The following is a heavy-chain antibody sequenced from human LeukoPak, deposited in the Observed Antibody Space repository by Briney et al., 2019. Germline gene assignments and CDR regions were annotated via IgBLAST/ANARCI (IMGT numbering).Heavy chain of an antibody. CDR1: GGTFSSYA. CDR2: IIPILGIA. V-gene: IGHV1-69*04. CDR3: ARSMTTVTLTTDY. Sequence: SVKVSCKASGGTFSSYAISWVRQAPGQGLEWMGRIIPILGIANYAQKFQGRVTITADKSTSTAYMELSSLRSEDTAVYYCARSMTTVTLTTDYWGQGTLVTVSS. J-gene: IGHJ4*02. D-gene: IGHD4-11*01.